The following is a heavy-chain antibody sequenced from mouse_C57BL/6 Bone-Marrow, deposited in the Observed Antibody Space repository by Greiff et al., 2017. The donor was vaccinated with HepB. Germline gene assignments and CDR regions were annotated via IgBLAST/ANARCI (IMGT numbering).Heavy chain of an antibody. J-gene: IGHJ1*03. D-gene: IGHD1-1*01. V-gene: IGHV1-74*01. CDR3: AKATTVVPHWYFDV. Sequence: QVQLQQPGAELVKPGASVKVSCKASGYTFTSYWMHWVKQRPGQGLEWIGRIHPSDSDTNYNQKFKGKATLTVDKSSSTAYMQLSSLTSEDSAVYYCAKATTVVPHWYFDVWGTGTTVTVSS. CDR2: IHPSDSDT. CDR1: GYTFTSYW.